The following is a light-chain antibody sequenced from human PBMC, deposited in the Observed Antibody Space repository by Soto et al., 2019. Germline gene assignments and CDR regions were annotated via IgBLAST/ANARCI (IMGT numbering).Light chain of an antibody. J-gene: IGKJ1*01. Sequence: EIVLTQSPGTLSLSPGEKATLSFRASQSVGDIFLSWYQQKPGLAPRLLIYGVSNRATGIPDRFSGSGSGTDFILTISRLEPEDFALYYCGQFVSSPPRTFGQGTKVDIK. CDR2: GVS. CDR1: QSVGDIF. V-gene: IGKV3-20*01. CDR3: GQFVSSPPRT.